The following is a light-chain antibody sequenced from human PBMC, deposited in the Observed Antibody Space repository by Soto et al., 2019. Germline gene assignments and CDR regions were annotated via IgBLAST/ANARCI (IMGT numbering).Light chain of an antibody. CDR1: QTINNN. Sequence: VMTQAPATLSVSPGERATLSCRASQTINNNVAWYQLKDGQVPRLVIYGASTRATDIPARFSGSGSGTDFTLTISSLEPEDSAVYYCQQRHMWPITFGQGTRLEI. CDR2: GAS. V-gene: IGKV3-11*01. J-gene: IGKJ5*01. CDR3: QQRHMWPIT.